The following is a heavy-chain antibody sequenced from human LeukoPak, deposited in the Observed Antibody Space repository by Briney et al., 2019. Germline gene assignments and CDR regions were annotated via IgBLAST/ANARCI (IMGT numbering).Heavy chain of an antibody. J-gene: IGHJ5*02. CDR3: ARGLLGYCSGGSCYSGFDP. V-gene: IGHV4-34*01. D-gene: IGHD2-15*01. Sequence: GSLRLSCAASGFTFSSYGMHWVRQPPGKGLEWIGEINHSGSTNYNPSLKSRVTISVDTSKNQFSADTAVYYCARGLLGYCSGGSCYSGFDPWGQGTLVTVSS. CDR1: GFTFSSYG. CDR2: INHSGST.